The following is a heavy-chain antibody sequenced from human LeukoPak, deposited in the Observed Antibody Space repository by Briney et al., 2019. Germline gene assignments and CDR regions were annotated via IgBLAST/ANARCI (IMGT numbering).Heavy chain of an antibody. Sequence: SETLSLTCTDSGGSISDHYWSWIRQPAGQGLEWIGRIYPSGTTHYNPSLKSRVTMSVDTSKNQFSLKLSSVTAADTAVYYCAREVSWYCEVLYFDSWGQGPLVTVSS. CDR1: GGSISDHY. CDR2: IYPSGTT. J-gene: IGHJ4*02. D-gene: IGHD6-13*01. V-gene: IGHV4-4*07. CDR3: AREVSWYCEVLYFDS.